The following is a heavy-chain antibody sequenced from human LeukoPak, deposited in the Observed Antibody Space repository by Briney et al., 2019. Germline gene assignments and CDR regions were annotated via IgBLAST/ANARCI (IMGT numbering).Heavy chain of an antibody. D-gene: IGHD2-2*01. CDR3: ARDVLGYCSSTSCYDTEYNWFDP. V-gene: IGHV1-18*01. CDR1: GYTFTSYG. J-gene: IGHJ5*02. Sequence: ASVKVSCKASGYTFTSYGISWVRQAPGQGLEWMGWISACNGNTNYAQKLQGRVTMTTDTSTNTASMELRSLTADDTAVYYCARDVLGYCSSTSCYDTEYNWFDPWGQGTLVTVSS. CDR2: ISACNGNT.